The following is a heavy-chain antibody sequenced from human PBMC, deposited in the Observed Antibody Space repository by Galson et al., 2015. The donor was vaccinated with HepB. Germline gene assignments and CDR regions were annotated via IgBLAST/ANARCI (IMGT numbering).Heavy chain of an antibody. Sequence: SLRLSCAASGFTFGDFAMSWGRQAPGKGLEWVSTINNDGGTSGTDYVDTAKGRFSISRDDPTSTLHLQMSSLRVEDTAVYYCAKASGSLMINWHFDYWGQGILVTVSS. CDR2: INNDGGTSGT. CDR1: GFTFGDFA. CDR3: AKASGSLMINWHFDY. J-gene: IGHJ4*02. D-gene: IGHD1-1*01. V-gene: IGHV3-23*01.